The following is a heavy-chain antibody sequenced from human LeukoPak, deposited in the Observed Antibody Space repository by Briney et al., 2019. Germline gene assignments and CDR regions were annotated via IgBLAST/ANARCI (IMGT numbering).Heavy chain of an antibody. CDR3: AKNALAAGVAHYYDSSGSFDY. V-gene: IGHV3-23*01. Sequence: GGSLRLSCAASGFIFNSFAMSWVRQAPGKGLEWVSTFSGSGSRTSYADSVKGRFTISRDNSKNTLYLQMKSLRAEDTAVYYCAKNALAAGVAHYYDSSGSFDYWGQGTLVTVSS. D-gene: IGHD3-22*01. J-gene: IGHJ4*02. CDR1: GFIFNSFA. CDR2: FSGSGSRT.